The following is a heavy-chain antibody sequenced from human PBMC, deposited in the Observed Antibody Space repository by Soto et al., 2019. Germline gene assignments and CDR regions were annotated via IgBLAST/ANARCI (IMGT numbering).Heavy chain of an antibody. CDR1: GFTFDDYG. D-gene: IGHD6-13*01. V-gene: IGHV3-20*04. CDR3: ARDPEGIEAAGDWFDP. J-gene: IGHJ5*02. Sequence: GGSLRLSCAASGFTFDDYGMSWVRQAPGKGLEWVSCINWNGGSTGYADSVKGRFTISRDNAKNSLYLQMNSLRAEDTALYYCARDPEGIEAAGDWFDPWGQGTLVTVSS. CDR2: INWNGGST.